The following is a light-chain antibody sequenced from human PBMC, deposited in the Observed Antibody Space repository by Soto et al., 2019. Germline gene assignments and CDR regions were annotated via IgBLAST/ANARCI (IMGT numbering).Light chain of an antibody. CDR1: QSVNNY. CDR3: QQHRSWPPIT. V-gene: IGKV3-11*01. Sequence: PGESATLSCRASQSVNNYLYWYQQKPGQAPRLIISAASNRATGIPARFSGSGSETDLTLTITNLEPEDFAVYYCQQHRSWPPITFGQGTRLEIK. J-gene: IGKJ5*01. CDR2: AAS.